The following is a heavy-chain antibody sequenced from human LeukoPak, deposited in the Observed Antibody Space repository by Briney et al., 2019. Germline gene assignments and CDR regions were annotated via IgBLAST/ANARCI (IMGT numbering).Heavy chain of an antibody. J-gene: IGHJ6*03. D-gene: IGHD3-10*01. CDR2: IYHSGST. Sequence: PSETLSLTCTVSGYSISSGYYWGWIRQPPGKGLEWIGSIYHSGSTYYNPSLKSRVTISVDTSKNQFYLKLSSVTAADTAVYYCARRGILDSFRYYYYMDVWGKGTTVTVSS. CDR3: ARRGILDSFRYYYYMDV. V-gene: IGHV4-38-2*02. CDR1: GYSISSGYY.